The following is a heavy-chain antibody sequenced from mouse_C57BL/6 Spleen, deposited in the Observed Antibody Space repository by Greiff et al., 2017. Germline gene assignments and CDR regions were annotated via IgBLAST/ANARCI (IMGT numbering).Heavy chain of an antibody. CDR2: IWGDGST. Sequence: VQLVESGPGLVAPSPSLSITCTASGFSLTSYGVHWVRQPPGQGLEWLVVIWGDGSTTYNSALKSSLSISKDNSKSQVFLKMNSLQTDDTAMYYCARHGAGGFAYWGQGTLVTVSA. J-gene: IGHJ3*01. CDR3: ARHGAGGFAY. D-gene: IGHD3-3*01. CDR1: GFSLTSYG. V-gene: IGHV2-6-1*01.